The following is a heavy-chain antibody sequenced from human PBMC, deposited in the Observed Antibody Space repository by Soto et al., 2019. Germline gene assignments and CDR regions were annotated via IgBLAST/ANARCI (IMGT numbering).Heavy chain of an antibody. D-gene: IGHD3-10*01. CDR1: GFNFNDGW. J-gene: IGHJ3*02. Sequence: TGGSLRLSCAASGFNFNDGWMSWVRQAPGKGLEWVGRIKSKTDGETTDYAAPVKGRFTISRDDSKNTLYLQMDSLRTEDTAVYYCSDLMRGVGAFDIWSRGTLVTVSS. CDR2: IKSKTDGETT. CDR3: SDLMRGVGAFDI. V-gene: IGHV3-15*01.